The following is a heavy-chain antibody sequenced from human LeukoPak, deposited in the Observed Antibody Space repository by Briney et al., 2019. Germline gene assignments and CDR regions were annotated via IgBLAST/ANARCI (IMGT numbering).Heavy chain of an antibody. D-gene: IGHD2-15*01. CDR2: INPNSGGT. Sequence: GASVKVSCKASGYTFTGYYMHWVRQAPGQGLERMGWINPNSGGTNYAQKFQGRVTMTRDTSISTAYMELSRLRSDDTAVYYCLGYCSGGSCYGEFDPWGQGTLVTVSS. J-gene: IGHJ5*02. CDR1: GYTFTGYY. CDR3: LGYCSGGSCYGEFDP. V-gene: IGHV1-2*02.